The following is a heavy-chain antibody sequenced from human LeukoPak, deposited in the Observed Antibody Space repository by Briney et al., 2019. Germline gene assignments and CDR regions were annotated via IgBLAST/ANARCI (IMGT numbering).Heavy chain of an antibody. V-gene: IGHV3-7*01. CDR1: GFTFSSHW. J-gene: IGHJ6*02. CDR3: ARNEYYYYGMDV. CDR2: IKQDGSEK. Sequence: GGSLRLSCAASGFTFSSHWMSWVRQAPGKGLEWVANIKQDGSEKYYVDSVKGRFTISRDNAKNSLYLQMNSLRAEDTAVYYCARNEYYYYGMDVWGQGTTVTVSS.